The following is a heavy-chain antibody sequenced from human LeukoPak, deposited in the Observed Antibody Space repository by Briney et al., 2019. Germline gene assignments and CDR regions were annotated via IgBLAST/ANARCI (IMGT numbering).Heavy chain of an antibody. J-gene: IGHJ3*02. Sequence: SETVSLTCTVSGYSISSGYYWGWIRQPPGKGLEWIGSIYHSGSTYYNPSLRSRVTISVDTSKNQFSLKLSSVTAADTAVYYRARYYYDSSGYYGGSAFDIWGQGTMVTVSS. CDR1: GYSISSGYY. D-gene: IGHD3-22*01. CDR2: IYHSGST. V-gene: IGHV4-38-2*02. CDR3: ARYYYDSSGYYGGSAFDI.